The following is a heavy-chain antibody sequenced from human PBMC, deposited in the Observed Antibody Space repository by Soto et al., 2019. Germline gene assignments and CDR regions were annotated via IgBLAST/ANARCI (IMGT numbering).Heavy chain of an antibody. D-gene: IGHD5-18*01. CDR1: GGTFSSYA. V-gene: IGHV1-69*13. CDR2: IIPIFGTA. J-gene: IGHJ4*02. Sequence: SVKVSCKASGGTFSSYAISWVRQAPGQGLEWMGGIIPIFGTANYAQKFQGRVTITADESTSTAYMELSSLRSEDTAVYYWARGHSYGFPPFDYWGQGTLVTVSS. CDR3: ARGHSYGFPPFDY.